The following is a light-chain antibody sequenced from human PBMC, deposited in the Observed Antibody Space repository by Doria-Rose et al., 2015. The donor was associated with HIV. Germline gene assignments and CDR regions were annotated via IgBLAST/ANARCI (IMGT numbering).Light chain of an antibody. CDR3: QQYGSTPPT. Sequence: TQSPGTLSLSPGERATLSRRASQSVTSNYLAWYQQKPGQAPRLLIYGASSRVTGIPDRFSGSGSGTDFTLTISGLEPEDFAVYYCQQYGSTPPTFGQGTKVEIK. CDR1: QSVTSNY. J-gene: IGKJ1*01. V-gene: IGKV3-20*01. CDR2: GAS.